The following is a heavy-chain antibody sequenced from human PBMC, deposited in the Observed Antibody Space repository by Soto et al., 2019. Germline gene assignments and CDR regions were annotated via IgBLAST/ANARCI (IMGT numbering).Heavy chain of an antibody. Sequence: EVQVVESGGGLVQPGGSLRLSCAASGFTVSSNYMSWVRQTPGKGLEWVSPIYSGGAIVYADSVMGRFTVSRDNSRNTLYLQMNSLRAEDTAVYFCARDFGSDATGYYGMAVWGQGTTVTVSS. CDR1: GFTVSSNY. D-gene: IGHD3-10*01. CDR2: IYSGGAI. V-gene: IGHV3-66*01. J-gene: IGHJ6*02. CDR3: ARDFGSDATGYYGMAV.